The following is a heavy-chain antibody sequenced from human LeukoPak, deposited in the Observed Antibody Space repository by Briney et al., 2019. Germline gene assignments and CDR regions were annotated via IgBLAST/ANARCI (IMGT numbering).Heavy chain of an antibody. V-gene: IGHV3-66*01. CDR2: IYSGGSI. J-gene: IGHJ6*02. Sequence: RPGGSLRLSCAASGFTVSSNYMSWVRQAPGKGLEWVSVIYSGGSIYYADSVKGRFTISRDNSKNTLYLQMNSLRAEDTAVYYCARERRIQVWFGMDVWGQGTTVTVSS. D-gene: IGHD5-18*01. CDR3: ARERRIQVWFGMDV. CDR1: GFTVSSNY.